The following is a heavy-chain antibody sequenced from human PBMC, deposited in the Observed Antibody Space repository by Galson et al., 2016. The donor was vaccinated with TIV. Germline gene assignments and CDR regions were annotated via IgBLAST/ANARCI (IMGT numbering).Heavy chain of an antibody. Sequence: SLRLSCAASGFVFSDYAIHWVRQAPGKGLEWVAVISDDGTKRYHTDSVRGRFSISRDNSDETVHLQMNSLRVEDSAMYYCASEPFDFWGQGTLVTVSS. CDR3: ASEPFDF. V-gene: IGHV3-30*04. CDR2: ISDDGTKR. CDR1: GFVFSDYA. J-gene: IGHJ4*02.